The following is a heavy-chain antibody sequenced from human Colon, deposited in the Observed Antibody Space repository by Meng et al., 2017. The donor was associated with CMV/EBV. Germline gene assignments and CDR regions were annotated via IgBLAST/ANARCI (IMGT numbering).Heavy chain of an antibody. CDR3: AKGRQTYYDSSGYNSD. CDR2: VYHRGTA. J-gene: IGHJ4*02. CDR1: DGSFSNYY. V-gene: IGHV4-34*01. D-gene: IGHD3-22*01. Sequence: SETLSLTCSVSDGSFSNYYWSWIRQSPGKGLEWIGAVYHRGTANYNPSLNSRVTISVDSSKNQFVLKLNSLTAADTAIYYCAKGRQTYYDSSGYNSDWGQGTLVTVSS.